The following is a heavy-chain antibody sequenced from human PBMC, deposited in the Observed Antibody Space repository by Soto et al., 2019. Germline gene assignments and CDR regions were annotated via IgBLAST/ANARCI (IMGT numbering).Heavy chain of an antibody. Sequence: GGSLRLSCAASGFTFSDHYMDWVRQAPGKGLEWVGRIRNKANSYTTEYAVSVKGRFTISRDDSEKSLYLQMNSLKSEDTAVYYCARVDSRYYFDYWGQGTLVTVSS. V-gene: IGHV3-72*01. CDR1: GFTFSDHY. J-gene: IGHJ4*02. CDR3: ARVDSRYYFDY. CDR2: IRNKANSYTT. D-gene: IGHD2-15*01.